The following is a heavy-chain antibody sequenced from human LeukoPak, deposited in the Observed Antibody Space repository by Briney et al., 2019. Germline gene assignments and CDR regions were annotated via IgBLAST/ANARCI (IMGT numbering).Heavy chain of an antibody. V-gene: IGHV3-7*01. D-gene: IGHD2-2*02. J-gene: IGHJ4*02. CDR3: ARPNHKDHCTSTGCYRYFDY. Sequence: GGSLRLSCAASGFTFSSYWMSWVRQAPGKGLEWVANVKQDGSEKYYVDSVKGRFTISRDNAKNSLYLQMNSLRAEDTAVYYCARPNHKDHCTSTGCYRYFDYWGQETLVTVSS. CDR1: GFTFSSYW. CDR2: VKQDGSEK.